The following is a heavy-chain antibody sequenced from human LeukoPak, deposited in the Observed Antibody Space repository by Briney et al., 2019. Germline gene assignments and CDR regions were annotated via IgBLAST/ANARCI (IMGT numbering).Heavy chain of an antibody. CDR2: IIPIFGTA. CDR3: AREPGYSGYEN. V-gene: IGHV1-69*13. J-gene: IGHJ4*02. Sequence: ASVKVSCKASGGSFSSYGINWVRQAPRQGLEWMGGIIPIFGTANYAQRFQGRVTITADESTSTAYMELSSLRSEDTAAYYCAREPGYSGYENWGQGTQVTVSS. D-gene: IGHD5-12*01. CDR1: GGSFSSYG.